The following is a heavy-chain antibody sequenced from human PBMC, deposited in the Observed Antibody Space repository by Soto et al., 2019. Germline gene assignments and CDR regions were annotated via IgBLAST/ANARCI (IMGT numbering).Heavy chain of an antibody. V-gene: IGHV4-59*01. CDR1: GGSISSYY. CDR2: IYYSGST. Sequence: PSETLSLTCTVSGGSISSYYWSWIRQPPGKGLEWIGYIYYSGSTNYNPSLKSRVTISVDTSKSQFSLKLSSVTAADTAVYYCASGCSGGSCPLDYYYYYYMDVWGKGTTVTVSS. D-gene: IGHD2-15*01. CDR3: ASGCSGGSCPLDYYYYYYMDV. J-gene: IGHJ6*03.